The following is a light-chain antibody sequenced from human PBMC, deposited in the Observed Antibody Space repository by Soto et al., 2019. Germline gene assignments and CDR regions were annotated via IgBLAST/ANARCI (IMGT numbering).Light chain of an antibody. J-gene: IGLJ1*01. CDR1: SSDVGFYNF. CDR2: EVT. Sequence: QSARNQPPSASGSPGQSLTISCTGTSSDVGFYNFVSWYQQRPGKAPKLVIYEVTKRPSGVPDRFSGSKSGSTASLTVSGLQADDEAEYYCASYAGTKLFVFGSGTKSPS. CDR3: ASYAGTKLFV. V-gene: IGLV2-8*01.